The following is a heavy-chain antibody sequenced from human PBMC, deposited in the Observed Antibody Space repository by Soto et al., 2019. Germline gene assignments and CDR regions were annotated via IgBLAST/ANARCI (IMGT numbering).Heavy chain of an antibody. D-gene: IGHD2-15*01. CDR1: DGSISSGCYS. CDR3: ATRPPQIVVTLLPFPS. J-gene: IGHJ5*02. CDR2: IYHSGST. V-gene: IGHV4-30-2*01. Sequence: TPALTCAVSDGSISSGCYSWSWIRQPPGKGLEWIGYIYHSGSTYYNPSLKRRVTISVDKPKNQFSLKLSSVTGADTAVYYCATRPPQIVVTLLPFPSWGQGTPVTVSS.